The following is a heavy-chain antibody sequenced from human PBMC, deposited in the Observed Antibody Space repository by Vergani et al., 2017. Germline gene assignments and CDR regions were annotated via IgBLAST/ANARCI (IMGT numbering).Heavy chain of an antibody. V-gene: IGHV4-30-4*08. J-gene: IGHJ6*02. CDR1: GGSIISGDYY. CDR2: IYYNGGT. D-gene: IGHD1-14*01. CDR3: VRDQPARNYYYGMDV. Sequence: QVQLQESGPGLVKPSQTLSLTCTVSGGSIISGDYYWSWIRQPPGKGLEWIGYIYYNGGTYYNPSLKSRVTISVDTSKNQFSLKLSSVTAADTAVYYCVRDQPARNYYYGMDVWGQGTTVTVSS.